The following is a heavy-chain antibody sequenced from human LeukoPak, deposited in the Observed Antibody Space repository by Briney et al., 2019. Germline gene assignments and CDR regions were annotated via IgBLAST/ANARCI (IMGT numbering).Heavy chain of an antibody. CDR1: GYIFTGYY. CDR2: INPKSGGT. D-gene: IGHD3-10*01. Sequence: ASVKVSCKAPGYIFTGYYMHWVRLAPGQGLEWMGRINPKSGGTNHAQKFQGRVTMTRDTSISTVYMELSRLRSDDTAVYYCAQRTFGELDGRFDPWGQGTLVTVSS. V-gene: IGHV1-2*06. CDR3: AQRTFGELDGRFDP. J-gene: IGHJ5*02.